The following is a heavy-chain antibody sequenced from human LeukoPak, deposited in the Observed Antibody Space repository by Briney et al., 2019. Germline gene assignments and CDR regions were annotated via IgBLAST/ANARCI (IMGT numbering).Heavy chain of an antibody. V-gene: IGHV4-59*01. CDR1: GGSISSYY. CDR2: IYYSGST. Sequence: SETLSLTCTVSGGSISSYYWSWIRQPPGKGLEWIGYIYYSGSTNYNPSLKSRVTISVDTSKNQFSLKLSSVTAADTAVYYCARADGSGSYSFDYWGQGTLVTVSS. J-gene: IGHJ4*02. D-gene: IGHD3-10*01. CDR3: ARADGSGSYSFDY.